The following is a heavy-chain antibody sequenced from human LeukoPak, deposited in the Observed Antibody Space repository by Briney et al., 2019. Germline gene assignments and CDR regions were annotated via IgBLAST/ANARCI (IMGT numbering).Heavy chain of an antibody. D-gene: IGHD1-26*01. V-gene: IGHV3-30*18. CDR3: AKGDSGSYYGLVDY. Sequence: GGSLRLSCAASGFTFSNAWMSWVRQAPGKGLEWVAVISYDGSNKYYADSVKGRFTISRDNSKNTLYLQMNSLRAEDTAVYYCAKGDSGSYYGLVDYWGQGTLVTVSS. J-gene: IGHJ4*02. CDR1: GFTFSNAW. CDR2: ISYDGSNK.